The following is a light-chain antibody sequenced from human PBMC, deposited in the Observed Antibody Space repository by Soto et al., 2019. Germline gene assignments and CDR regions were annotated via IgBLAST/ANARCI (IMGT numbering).Light chain of an antibody. Sequence: EIVMTQSPATLSVSPGESATLSCRASQSVSRNLAWYQQKPGQAPRLLIYGASTRATGIPARFSGSGSGTEFTRTISSLQSEDCAVYYCQQDKNWPPLTFGGGTKVEIK. CDR2: GAS. CDR3: QQDKNWPPLT. CDR1: QSVSRN. J-gene: IGKJ4*01. V-gene: IGKV3-15*01.